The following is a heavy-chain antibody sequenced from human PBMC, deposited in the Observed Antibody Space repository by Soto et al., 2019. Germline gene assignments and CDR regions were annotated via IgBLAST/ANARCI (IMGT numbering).Heavy chain of an antibody. J-gene: IGHJ4*02. Sequence: QVQLVQSGAELKKPGSSVKVSCKASGGTFSSYAISWVRQAPGQGLEWMGGIIPIFGTANYEQKFQGRVTITADKSTSTAYMELSSLRSEDTAVYYCARKLRPRNYDFWSGYYPLDYSGQGTLVTFSS. CDR1: GGTFSSYA. V-gene: IGHV1-69*06. D-gene: IGHD3-3*01. CDR2: IIPIFGTA. CDR3: ARKLRPRNYDFWSGYYPLDY.